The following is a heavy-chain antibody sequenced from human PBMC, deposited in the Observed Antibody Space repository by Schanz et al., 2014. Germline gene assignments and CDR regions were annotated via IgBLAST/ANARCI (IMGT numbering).Heavy chain of an antibody. J-gene: IGHJ4*02. D-gene: IGHD6-19*01. CDR1: GYTFTSYG. Sequence: QVQLVQSGAEVKKPGASVKVSCKASGYTFTSYGINWVRQAPGQGLEWMGWISAYNGNTNYAQKLPGRVTASTDTSTSTVYREQTSLRADDTAVYHCARGGYISGWYDRDIAHFDYWGQGTLVTVSS. V-gene: IGHV1-18*01. CDR2: ISAYNGNT. CDR3: ARGGYISGWYDRDIAHFDY.